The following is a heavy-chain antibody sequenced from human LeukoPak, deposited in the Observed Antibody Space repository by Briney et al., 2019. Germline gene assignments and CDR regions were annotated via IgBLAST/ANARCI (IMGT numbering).Heavy chain of an antibody. V-gene: IGHV1-2*06. CDR2: IIPNSGGT. CDR3: ARGDYDTSGYKFDY. CDR1: GYTFTGYY. J-gene: IGHJ4*02. D-gene: IGHD3-22*01. Sequence: GESLKVSCKASGYTFTGYYMHWVRQALGQGLEWMGRIIPNSGGTNSGQKFQGRLTMTRDTSISTAYMELSRLSSDDTAVYYCARGDYDTSGYKFDYWGQGTLVTVSS.